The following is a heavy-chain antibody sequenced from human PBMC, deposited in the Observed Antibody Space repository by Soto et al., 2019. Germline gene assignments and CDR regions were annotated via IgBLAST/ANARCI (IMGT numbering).Heavy chain of an antibody. CDR1: GFTFSSYG. Sequence: QVQLVESGGGVVQPGRSLRLSCAASGFTFSSYGMHWVRQAPGKGLEWVAVISYDGSNKYYADSVKGRFTISRDNSKNTLYLQMNSLRAEDTAVYYCARGLGYYYDSSGYYKRLDYWGQGTLVTVSS. CDR3: ARGLGYYYDSSGYYKRLDY. D-gene: IGHD3-22*01. CDR2: ISYDGSNK. V-gene: IGHV3-30*03. J-gene: IGHJ4*02.